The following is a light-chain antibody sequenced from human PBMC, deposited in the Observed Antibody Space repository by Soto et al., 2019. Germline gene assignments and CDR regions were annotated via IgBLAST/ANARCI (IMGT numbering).Light chain of an antibody. CDR3: QVWDSSSDHYV. V-gene: IGLV3-21*02. CDR2: DDH. J-gene: IGLJ1*01. Sequence: SYELTQPPSVSVAPGQPARISCGGDNIGTKSVHWYQQKPGQAPVLVIYDDHDRPSGIPERFSGSNSGNTATLTITRVEAGDEADYYCQVWDSSSDHYVFAAGTRSPS. CDR1: NIGTKS.